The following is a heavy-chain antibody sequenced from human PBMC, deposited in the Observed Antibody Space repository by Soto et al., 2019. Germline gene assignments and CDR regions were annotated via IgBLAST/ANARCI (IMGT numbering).Heavy chain of an antibody. D-gene: IGHD5-18*01. CDR2: IYYSGST. Sequence: QVQLQESGPGLVKPSETLSLTCTVSGGSISSYYWSWIRQPPGKGLEWIGYIYYSGSTNYNPSLKSRGTISVDTSKNQFSLKLSSVTAADTAVYYWARDKGGYSYGHLDYWGQGTLVTVSS. V-gene: IGHV4-59*01. CDR3: ARDKGGYSYGHLDY. J-gene: IGHJ4*02. CDR1: GGSISSYY.